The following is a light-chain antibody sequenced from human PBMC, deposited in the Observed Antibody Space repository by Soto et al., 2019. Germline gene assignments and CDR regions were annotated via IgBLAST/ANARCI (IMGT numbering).Light chain of an antibody. CDR2: DAS. CDR3: QQRSSWLT. V-gene: IGKV3-11*01. CDR1: QSVSSY. J-gene: IGKJ4*01. Sequence: EIVLTQSPATLSLSPGERATLSCRASQSVSSYLAWYQQKPGQALRLLIYDASNRATGIPARFSGSGSGTDFTLTISSLEPEDFAVYYCQQRSSWLTFGGGTKVEIK.